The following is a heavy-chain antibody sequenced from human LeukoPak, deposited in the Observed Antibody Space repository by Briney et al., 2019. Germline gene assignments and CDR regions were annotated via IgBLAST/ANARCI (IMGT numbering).Heavy chain of an antibody. CDR3: ARDGDGYNLD. V-gene: IGHV1-2*02. D-gene: IGHD5-24*01. J-gene: IGHJ4*02. CDR2: INSNNGDT. Sequence: ASVKVSCKASGYTFTGYYLHWVRQARGQGLEWVGGINSNNGDTHYAQNFQGRVTMTRDTSISTAYMELSRLGSDDTAVYYCARDGDGYNLDWGQGTLVTVSS. CDR1: GYTFTGYY.